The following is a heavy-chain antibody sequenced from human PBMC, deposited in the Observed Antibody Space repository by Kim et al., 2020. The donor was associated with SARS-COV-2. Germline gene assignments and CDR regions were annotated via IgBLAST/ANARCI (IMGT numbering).Heavy chain of an antibody. J-gene: IGHJ6*02. D-gene: IGHD3-9*01. CDR2: ISSSSSYI. CDR1: GFTFSSYS. CDR3: ARDLTGYDILTGYRLLFEGGMDV. Sequence: GGSLRLSCAASGFTFSSYSMNWVRQAPGKGLEWVSSISSSSSYIYYADSVKGRFTISRDNAKNSLYLQMNSLRAEDTAVYYCARDLTGYDILTGYRLLFEGGMDVWGQGTTVTVSS. V-gene: IGHV3-21*01.